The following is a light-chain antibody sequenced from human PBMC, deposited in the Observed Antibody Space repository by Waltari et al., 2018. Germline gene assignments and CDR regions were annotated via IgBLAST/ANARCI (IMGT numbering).Light chain of an antibody. CDR2: GAS. J-gene: IGKJ2*01. CDR3: QQYGSSPAT. Sequence: TQSPGTLSLSPGERATLSCRASQSVTSSYLAWYQQQPGQAPRLLIYGASSRATGIPDRFSGSGSGTDFTLTISRLEPEDFAVYYCQQYGSSPATFGQETKLDIK. V-gene: IGKV3-20*01. CDR1: QSVTSSY.